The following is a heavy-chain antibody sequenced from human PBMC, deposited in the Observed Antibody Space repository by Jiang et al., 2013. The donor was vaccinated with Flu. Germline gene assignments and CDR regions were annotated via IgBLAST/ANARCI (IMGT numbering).Heavy chain of an antibody. CDR1: GGSISSGGYY. J-gene: IGHJ6*02. CDR2: IYYSGST. V-gene: IGHV4-31*03. Sequence: GLVKPSQTLSLTCTVSGGSISSGGYYWSWIRQHPGKGLEWIGYIYYSGSTYYNPSLKSRVTISVDTSKNQFSLKLSSVTAADTAVYYCARGKYYYGSGSYPDYYYGMDVWGQGTTVTVSS. D-gene: IGHD3-10*01. CDR3: ARGKYYYGSGSYPDYYYGMDV.